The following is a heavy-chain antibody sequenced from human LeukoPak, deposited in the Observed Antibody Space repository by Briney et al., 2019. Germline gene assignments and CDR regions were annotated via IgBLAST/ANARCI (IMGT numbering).Heavy chain of an antibody. CDR2: INHSGST. J-gene: IGHJ5*02. D-gene: IGHD1-26*01. V-gene: IGHV4-34*01. CDR3: ARLIRSYSGSPGWFDP. Sequence: SETLSLTCAVYGGSFSGYYWSWIRQPPGKGLEWIGEINHSGSTNYNPSLKSRVTISVDTSKNQFSLKLSSVTAADTAVYYCARLIRSYSGSPGWFDPWGQGTLVTVSS. CDR1: GGSFSGYY.